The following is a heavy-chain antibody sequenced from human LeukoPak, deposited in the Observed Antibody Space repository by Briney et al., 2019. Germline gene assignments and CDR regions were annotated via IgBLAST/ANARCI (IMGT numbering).Heavy chain of an antibody. CDR2: ISYDGSNK. D-gene: IGHD6-19*01. J-gene: IGHJ3*02. V-gene: IGHV3-30*18. Sequence: GRSLRLSCAASGFTFSGYGMHWVRQAPGKGLEWVAVISYDGSNKYYADSVKGRFIISRDNSKNTLYVQMNSLRAEDTAVYYCAKYLAHSSGWLLDAFDIWGQGTMVTVFS. CDR1: GFTFSGYG. CDR3: AKYLAHSSGWLLDAFDI.